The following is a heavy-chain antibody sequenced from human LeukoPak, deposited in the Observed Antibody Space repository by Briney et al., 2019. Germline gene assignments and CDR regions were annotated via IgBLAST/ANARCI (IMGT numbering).Heavy chain of an antibody. J-gene: IGHJ1*01. Sequence: GGSLRLSCAASGFTFSRYVMRWVRQAPGKGLEWVSTIDGSGVGTYYADSVKGRFTISRDSSKSTLYLHMNSLRAEDTAVYYCTKGAAAGPKYFQHWGQGTLVTVSS. CDR2: IDGSGVGT. CDR1: GFTFSRYV. CDR3: TKGAAAGPKYFQH. V-gene: IGHV3-23*01. D-gene: IGHD6-13*01.